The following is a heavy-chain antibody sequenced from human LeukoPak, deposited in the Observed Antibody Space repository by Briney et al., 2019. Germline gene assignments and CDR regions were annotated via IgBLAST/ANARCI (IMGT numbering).Heavy chain of an antibody. V-gene: IGHV4-61*08. J-gene: IGHJ6*02. Sequence: PSETLSLTCTVSGGSVSSGGYYWSWIRQPPGKGLEWIGYIYYSGSTNYNPSLKSRVTISVDTSKNQFSLKLSSVTAADTAVYYCARRNSGSYYYYGMDVWGQGTTVTVSS. CDR1: GGSVSSGGYY. CDR2: IYYSGST. D-gene: IGHD1-26*01. CDR3: ARRNSGSYYYYGMDV.